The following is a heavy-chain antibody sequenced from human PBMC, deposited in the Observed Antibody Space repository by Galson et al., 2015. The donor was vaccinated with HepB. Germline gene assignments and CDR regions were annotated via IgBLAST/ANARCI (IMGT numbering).Heavy chain of an antibody. CDR1: QFSFSSYP. Sequence: SLRLSCAASQFSFSSYPMHWVRQAPGKGLEWVAFISYDGKTEDYADSVKGRFTVSRDNSDKRLFLEMNSLRPEDTATYYCARVIGGPLDYGDPSYWGQGTLVIVSS. CDR3: ARVIGGPLDYGDPSY. CDR2: ISYDGKTE. J-gene: IGHJ4*02. V-gene: IGHV3-30*04. D-gene: IGHD4-17*01.